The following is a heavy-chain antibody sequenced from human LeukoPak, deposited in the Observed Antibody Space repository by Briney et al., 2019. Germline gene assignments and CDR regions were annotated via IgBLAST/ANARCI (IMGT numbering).Heavy chain of an antibody. V-gene: IGHV4-30-2*01. Sequence: PSQTLSLTCTVSGGSISSGGYYWSWIRQPPGKGLEWIGYIYHSGSTYYNPSLKSRITISVDRSKNQFSLKLSSVTAADTAVYYCARVPRGVARLWGLDHWGQGTLVTVSS. CDR2: IYHSGST. CDR3: ARVPRGVARLWGLDH. CDR1: GGSISSGGYY. J-gene: IGHJ4*02. D-gene: IGHD4/OR15-4a*01.